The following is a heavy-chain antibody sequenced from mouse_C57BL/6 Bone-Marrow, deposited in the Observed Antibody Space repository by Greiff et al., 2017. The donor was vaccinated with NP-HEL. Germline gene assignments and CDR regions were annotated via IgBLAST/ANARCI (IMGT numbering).Heavy chain of an antibody. CDR3: ASYGSLAWFAY. J-gene: IGHJ3*01. CDR2: IDPENGDT. Sequence: EVKLQQSGAELVRPGASVKLSCTASGFNFKDDYMHWVKQRPEQGLEWIGWIDPENGDTEYASKFQGKATITADTSSNTAYLQLNSLTSEDTAVYYCASYGSLAWFAYGGRGTVVTVSA. V-gene: IGHV14-4*01. D-gene: IGHD1-1*01. CDR1: GFNFKDDY.